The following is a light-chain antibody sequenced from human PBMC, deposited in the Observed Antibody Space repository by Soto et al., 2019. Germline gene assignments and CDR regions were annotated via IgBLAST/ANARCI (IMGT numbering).Light chain of an antibody. Sequence: DIQMTQSPSSLSASVGDRVTITCQATQDISNSVSWFQQKSGKAPKLLIYDASNLETGVPSRFSGSKSGTDFTFSISSLQPEDFATYYCQQYHNVPLTFGSGTRLDIK. CDR3: QQYHNVPLT. CDR1: QDISNS. V-gene: IGKV1-33*01. J-gene: IGKJ5*01. CDR2: DAS.